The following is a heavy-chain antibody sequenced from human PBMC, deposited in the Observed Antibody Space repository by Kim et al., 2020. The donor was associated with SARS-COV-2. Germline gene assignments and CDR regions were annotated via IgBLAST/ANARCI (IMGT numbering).Heavy chain of an antibody. V-gene: IGHV6-1*01. Sequence: DYAGSVNRRITHNADTAKNQFSLQLNSVSPEDTAVYYCARDTPGQKAYDIWGQGTMVTVSS. J-gene: IGHJ3*02. CDR3: ARDTPGQKAYDI.